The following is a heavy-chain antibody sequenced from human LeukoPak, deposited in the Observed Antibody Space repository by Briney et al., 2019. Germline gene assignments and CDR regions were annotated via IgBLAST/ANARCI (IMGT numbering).Heavy chain of an antibody. J-gene: IGHJ4*02. CDR3: ATRGPATVPGVIDY. CDR1: GFSFSSYS. CDR2: ITSSSSTI. V-gene: IGHV3-48*02. D-gene: IGHD2-2*01. Sequence: GGSLRLSCAASGFSFSSYSMNWVRQAPGKGLEWVSYITSSSSTIYYADSVKGRFTISRDNAKTSLYLQMNSLRDEDTAVYYGATRGPATVPGVIDYWGQGARVTVSS.